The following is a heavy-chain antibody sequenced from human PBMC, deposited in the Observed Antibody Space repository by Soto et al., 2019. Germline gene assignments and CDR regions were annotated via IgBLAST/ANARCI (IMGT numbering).Heavy chain of an antibody. D-gene: IGHD6-6*01. CDR2: INPNSGGT. J-gene: IGHJ6*02. CDR1: GYTFTGYY. CDR3: ARYCSSPHYGMDD. Sequence: ASVEVSCKXSGYTFTGYYMHWVRQAPGQGLEWMGWINPNSGGTNYAQKFQGWVTMTRDTSISTAYMELSRLRSDDTAVYYCARYCSSPHYGMDDWGQGTTVTVSS. V-gene: IGHV1-2*04.